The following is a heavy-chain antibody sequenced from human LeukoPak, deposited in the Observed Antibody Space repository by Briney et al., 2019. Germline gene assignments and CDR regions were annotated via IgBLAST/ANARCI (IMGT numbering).Heavy chain of an antibody. V-gene: IGHV3-30*18. Sequence: GGSLRLSCAASGFTFSSYGMHWVRQAPGKGLEWEAVISYDGSNKYYSDSVKGRFTISRDSSKNTLYLQMNSLRAEDTAVYYCAKGSTAISSSWHFFDYWGQGTLVTVSS. J-gene: IGHJ4*02. CDR1: GFTFSSYG. CDR3: AKGSTAISSSWHFFDY. D-gene: IGHD6-13*01. CDR2: ISYDGSNK.